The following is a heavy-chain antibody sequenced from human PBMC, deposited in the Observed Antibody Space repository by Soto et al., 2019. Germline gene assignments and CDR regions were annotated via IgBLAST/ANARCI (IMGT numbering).Heavy chain of an antibody. J-gene: IGHJ6*02. CDR2: TYYIGST. V-gene: IGHV4-59*13. Sequence: SETLSLTCTVSGGSISSYYWSWSRQPPGKGLEGIGYTYYIGSTNYNPCLKSLVTISVDTTKNQFSLKLSSVTAAHTAVYYCARKGYYYYGMDVWGQGTTVTVSS. CDR1: GGSISSYY. CDR3: ARKGYYYYGMDV.